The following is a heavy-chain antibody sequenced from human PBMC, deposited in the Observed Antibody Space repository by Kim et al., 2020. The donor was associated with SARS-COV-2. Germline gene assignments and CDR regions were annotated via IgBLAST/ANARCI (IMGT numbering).Heavy chain of an antibody. Sequence: YYHPSLKSRVTMSVDTSKHQFSQKLSSVTAADTAVYYCARRGDSPISYFDYWGQGTLVTVSS. D-gene: IGHD4-17*01. V-gene: IGHV4-39*01. J-gene: IGHJ4*02. CDR3: ARRGDSPISYFDY.